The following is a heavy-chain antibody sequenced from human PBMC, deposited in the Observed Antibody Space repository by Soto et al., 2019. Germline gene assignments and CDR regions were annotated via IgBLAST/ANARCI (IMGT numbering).Heavy chain of an antibody. CDR2: ISYDGIDE. Sequence: QVQLVESGGGVVQPGTSLKLSCATSVFIFTSFGMHWLRQAPGKGLECVAVISYDGIDENYADSVKGRFAISRDKSKSTVYLHMNTLRVEATAVYYCAKDFREMATVAPDVSWAPGTLVTVSS. CDR1: VFIFTSFG. CDR3: AKDFREMATVAPDVS. V-gene: IGHV3-30*18. D-gene: IGHD4-4*01. J-gene: IGHJ4*02.